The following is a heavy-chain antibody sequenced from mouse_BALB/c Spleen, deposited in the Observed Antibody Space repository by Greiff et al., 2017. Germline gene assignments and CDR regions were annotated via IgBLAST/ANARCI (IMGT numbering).Heavy chain of an antibody. Sequence: QVQLQQPGAELVRPGASVKLSCKASGYTFTSYWINWVKQRPGQGLEWIGNIYPSDSYTNYNQKFKDKATLTVDKSSSTAYMQLSSPTSEDSAVYYCTRGYGYRNYFDYWGQGTTLTVSS. CDR2: IYPSDSYT. CDR1: GYTFTSYW. J-gene: IGHJ2*01. V-gene: IGHV1-69*02. CDR3: TRGYGYRNYFDY. D-gene: IGHD1-2*01.